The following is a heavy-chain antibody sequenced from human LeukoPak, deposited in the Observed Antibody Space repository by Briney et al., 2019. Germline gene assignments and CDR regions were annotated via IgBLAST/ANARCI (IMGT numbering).Heavy chain of an antibody. D-gene: IGHD6-13*01. Sequence: SETLSLTCTVSGGSISSSSYYRGWIRQPPGKGLEWIGSIYYSGSTYYNPSLKSRVTISVDTSKNQFSLKLSSVTAADTAVYYCARQRYSLIAAAANDFDYWGQGTLVTASS. V-gene: IGHV4-39*01. CDR2: IYYSGST. CDR1: GGSISSSSYY. J-gene: IGHJ4*02. CDR3: ARQRYSLIAAAANDFDY.